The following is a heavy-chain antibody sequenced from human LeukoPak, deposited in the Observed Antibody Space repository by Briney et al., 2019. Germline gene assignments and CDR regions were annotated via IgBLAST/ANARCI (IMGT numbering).Heavy chain of an antibody. Sequence: GASVKVSCKASGGTFISYAISWVRQAPGQGLEWMGGIIPIFGTANYAQKFQGRVTITADESTSTAYMELSSLRSEDTAVYYCARDPNDYGDYGLLDYWGQGTLVTVSS. V-gene: IGHV1-69*13. CDR1: GGTFISYA. J-gene: IGHJ4*02. D-gene: IGHD4-17*01. CDR3: ARDPNDYGDYGLLDY. CDR2: IIPIFGTA.